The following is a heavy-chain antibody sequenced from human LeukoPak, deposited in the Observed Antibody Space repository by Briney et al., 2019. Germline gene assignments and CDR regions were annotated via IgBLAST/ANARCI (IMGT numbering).Heavy chain of an antibody. CDR3: ARSRGGFGDYGSWFDP. J-gene: IGHJ5*02. CDR2: LHDSGTS. CDR1: GGSISSSSYY. D-gene: IGHD4-17*01. Sequence: TSETLSLTCTVSGGSISSSSYYWGWIRQPPGKGLEWIGYLHDSGTSNYNPSLKSRVTIALDTSKNQFSLKLTSVTAADTAIYYCARSRGGFGDYGSWFDPWGQGTLVIVSS. V-gene: IGHV4-61*05.